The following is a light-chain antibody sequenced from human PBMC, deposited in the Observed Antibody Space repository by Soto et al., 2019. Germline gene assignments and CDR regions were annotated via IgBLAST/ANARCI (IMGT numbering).Light chain of an antibody. CDR3: CSYGGSTAV. J-gene: IGLJ7*01. CDR1: SSDVGCHNL. CDR2: EVS. Sequence: QSALTQPASVSGSPGQSITISCTGTSSDVGCHNLVSWYQQHPGQAPKLMIYEVSKRPLGVSARFSASKSGNTASLTISGLHAEDEADYYCCSYGGSTAVFGGGTQLTVL. V-gene: IGLV2-23*02.